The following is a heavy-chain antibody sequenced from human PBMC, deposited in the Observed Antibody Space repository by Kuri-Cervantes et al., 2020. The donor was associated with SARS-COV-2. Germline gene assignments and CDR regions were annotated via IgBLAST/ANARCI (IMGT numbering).Heavy chain of an antibody. CDR2: IYSGGST. CDR1: GFTVSSNY. Sequence: GESLKISCAASGFTVSSNYMSWVRQAPGKGLEWVSVIYSGGSTYYADSVKGRFTISRDNSKNTLYLQMNSLRAEDTAVYYCARVRMPAYYFDYWGQGTLVPSPQ. J-gene: IGHJ4*02. CDR3: ARVRMPAYYFDY. V-gene: IGHV3-53*01. D-gene: IGHD2-2*01.